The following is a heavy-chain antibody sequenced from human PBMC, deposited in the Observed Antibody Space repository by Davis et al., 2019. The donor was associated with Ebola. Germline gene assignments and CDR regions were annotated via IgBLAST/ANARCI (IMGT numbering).Heavy chain of an antibody. D-gene: IGHD3-10*01. CDR1: GFTFSSYW. CDR3: ALTKGTMVQGPPWFDP. J-gene: IGHJ5*02. V-gene: IGHV3-7*03. Sequence: GESLKISCAASGFTFSSYWMSWVRQAPGKGLEWVANIKQDGSEKYYVDSVKGRFTISRDNAKNSLYLQMNSLRAEDTAVYYCALTKGTMVQGPPWFDPWGQGTLVTVSS. CDR2: IKQDGSEK.